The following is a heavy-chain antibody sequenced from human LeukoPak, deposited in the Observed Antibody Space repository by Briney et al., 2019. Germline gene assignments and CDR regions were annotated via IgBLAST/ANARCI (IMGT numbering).Heavy chain of an antibody. CDR3: ARYPLSYSNNWHYYFDY. Sequence: ASVRVSCKASGYTFTSYGVSWVRQAPGQGLEWRGWISGSNGNTDYAQKPQGRVTMTTDTSTSTAYMELRSLRSDDTAVYYCARYPLSYSNNWHYYFDYWGQGTLLTVSS. D-gene: IGHD1-1*01. V-gene: IGHV1-18*01. CDR2: ISGSNGNT. CDR1: GYTFTSYG. J-gene: IGHJ4*02.